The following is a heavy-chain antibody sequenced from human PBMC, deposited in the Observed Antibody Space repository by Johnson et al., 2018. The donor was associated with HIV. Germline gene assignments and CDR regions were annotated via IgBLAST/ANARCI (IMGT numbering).Heavy chain of an antibody. V-gene: IGHV3-48*04. CDR2: ISSSGTIV. CDR1: GFTFSSYA. J-gene: IGHJ3*02. Sequence: VQLVESGGGVVQPGRSLRLSCAASGFTFSSYAMHWVRQAPGKGLAWVSYISSSGTIVYYADSVKGRFTISRDNAKHSMSLQMNSLRADDTAVYYCAREGPSERAGFDIWGQGTMVTVSS. CDR3: AREGPSERAGFDI.